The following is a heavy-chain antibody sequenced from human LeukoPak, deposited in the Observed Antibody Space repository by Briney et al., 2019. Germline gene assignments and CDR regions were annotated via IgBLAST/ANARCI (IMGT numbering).Heavy chain of an antibody. CDR3: ARATWLRSEHIDY. J-gene: IGHJ4*02. Sequence: PGGSLRLSCAASGFTFSDYGMYWVRQAPGKGLEWVALIWYDGGKKYYTDSVRGRFTISRDNSKNTLYLQMNSLRAEDTAVYYCARATWLRSEHIDYWGQGTLVTVSS. D-gene: IGHD5-12*01. CDR2: IWYDGGKK. V-gene: IGHV3-30*02. CDR1: GFTFSDYG.